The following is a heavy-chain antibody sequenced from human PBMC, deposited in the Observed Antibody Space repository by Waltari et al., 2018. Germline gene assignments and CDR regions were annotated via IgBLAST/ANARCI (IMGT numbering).Heavy chain of an antibody. Sequence: QPLLQESGPGLVKPSETLSLTCSVSGGSISSSNYYWSWIRQPPGKGLEWIGNISYSGDTYYNPSLKSRVTISLDTSKNQFSLKLRSVIAADTAVYFCASGGGYTNGWDYWGQGTLVTVSS. CDR2: ISYSGDT. CDR1: GGSISSSNYY. D-gene: IGHD2-8*01. V-gene: IGHV4-39*07. J-gene: IGHJ4*02. CDR3: ASGGGYTNGWDY.